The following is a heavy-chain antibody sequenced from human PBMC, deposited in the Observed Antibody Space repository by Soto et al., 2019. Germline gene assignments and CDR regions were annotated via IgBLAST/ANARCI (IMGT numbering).Heavy chain of an antibody. V-gene: IGHV3-30*18. CDR2: VSYDGGNK. J-gene: IGHJ4*02. CDR1: GFTFSNYA. CDR3: AKWGPGGSCYL. D-gene: IGHD2-15*01. Sequence: PGESLKISCAASGFTFSNYAMHWVRQAPGKGLEWVAVVSYDGGNKYYADSVKGRFFISRDNSKNTLYLQMNSLRAEDTAVYYCAKWGPGGSCYLWGQGTLVTVSS.